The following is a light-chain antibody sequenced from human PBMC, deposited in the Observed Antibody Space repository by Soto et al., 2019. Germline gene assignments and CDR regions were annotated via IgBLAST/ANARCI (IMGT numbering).Light chain of an antibody. V-gene: IGLV2-11*01. CDR1: NSDVGGYNY. CDR3: CSYAGNSLWV. CDR2: DVS. Sequence: QSALTQPRSVSGSPGQSVTISCTGTNSDVGGYNYVSWYQQHPGKAPKLVIYDVSKRPSGVPDRFSGSKSGNTASLTISGLQAEDEADYYCCSYAGNSLWVFGGGTKLTV. J-gene: IGLJ3*02.